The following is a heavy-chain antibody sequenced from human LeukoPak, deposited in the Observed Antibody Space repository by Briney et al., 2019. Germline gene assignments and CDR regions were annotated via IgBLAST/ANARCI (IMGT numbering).Heavy chain of an antibody. CDR1: ADSFSSHY. CDR2: ISYIGYT. Sequence: SETLSLTCAVSADSFSSHYWTWIRQPPGKGLEWIGYISYIGYTNYNPSLKSRVTISIDTSKNQFSLKLSSVTAADTAVYYCARGSPVNYDFWSGSSHAFDIWGQGTMVTVSS. J-gene: IGHJ3*02. V-gene: IGHV4-59*11. CDR3: ARGSPVNYDFWSGSSHAFDI. D-gene: IGHD3-3*01.